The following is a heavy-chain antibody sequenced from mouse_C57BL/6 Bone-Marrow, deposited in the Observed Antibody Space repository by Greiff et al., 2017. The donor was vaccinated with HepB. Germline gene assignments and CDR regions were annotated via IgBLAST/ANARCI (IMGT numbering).Heavy chain of an antibody. J-gene: IGHJ3*01. CDR2: INPSSGYT. Sequence: QVQLQQSGAELARPGASVKMSCKASGYTFTSYTMHWVKQRPGQGLEWIGYINPSSGYTKYNQKFKDKATLTADKSSSTAYMQLSSLTSEDSAVYYCARGPSNPVPIAYWGQGTLVTVSA. D-gene: IGHD2-10*02. V-gene: IGHV1-4*01. CDR3: ARGPSNPVPIAY. CDR1: GYTFTSYT.